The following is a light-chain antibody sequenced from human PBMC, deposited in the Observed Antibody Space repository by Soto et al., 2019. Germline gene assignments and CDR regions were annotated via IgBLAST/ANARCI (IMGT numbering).Light chain of an antibody. CDR3: QQRIYSLT. V-gene: IGKV3-11*01. CDR2: GAS. Sequence: EIVMTQSPATLSVSPGERATLSCRASQSVSILLAWYQQKPGQAPRLLIYGASIRATGIPARFSGSGSGTDFTLTISSLEPEDFAVYFCQQRIYSLTFGGGTKVDIK. J-gene: IGKJ4*01. CDR1: QSVSIL.